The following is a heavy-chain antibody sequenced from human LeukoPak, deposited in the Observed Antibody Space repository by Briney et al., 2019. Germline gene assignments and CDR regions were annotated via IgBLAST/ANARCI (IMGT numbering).Heavy chain of an antibody. J-gene: IGHJ4*02. CDR3: ARDRSIAADPFDY. CDR2: ISSDGSST. D-gene: IGHD6-13*01. Sequence: GGSLRLSCAASGFTFSSYWMHWVRQAPGKGLVWVSRISSDGSSTSYADSVKGRFTISRDNAKNTLYLQMNSLRAEDTAVYYCARDRSIAADPFDYWGQGTLVTVSS. V-gene: IGHV3-74*01. CDR1: GFTFSSYW.